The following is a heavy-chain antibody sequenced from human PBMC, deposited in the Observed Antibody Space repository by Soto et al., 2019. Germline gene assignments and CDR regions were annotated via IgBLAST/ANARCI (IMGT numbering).Heavy chain of an antibody. D-gene: IGHD6-6*01. J-gene: IGHJ5*02. CDR3: ARGSKARPDDGWFDP. Sequence: EVQLVESGGGLVQPGGSLRLSCAASGFTFSSYWIHWVRQAPGKGLVWVSRINSDGSSTSYADSVKGRFTISRDNAKNTLYLQMNSLRAEDTAVYYCARGSKARPDDGWFDPWGQGTLVTVSS. V-gene: IGHV3-74*01. CDR2: INSDGSST. CDR1: GFTFSSYW.